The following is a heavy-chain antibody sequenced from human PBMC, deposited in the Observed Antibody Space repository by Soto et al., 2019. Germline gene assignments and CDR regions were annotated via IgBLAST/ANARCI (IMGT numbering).Heavy chain of an antibody. CDR3: ARGSVSYHNYYFDL. D-gene: IGHD1-26*01. J-gene: IGHJ2*01. CDR1: GYTFTSYG. CDR2: ISAYNGNT. V-gene: IGHV1-18*01. Sequence: QVQLVQSGPEVKTPGASVKVSCKASGYTFTSYGISWVRQAPGEGPEWMGWISAYNGNTYYAHKLQGRVTMTTDTSKSTAYMALRSLRSDDTAVYYCARGSVSYHNYYFDLWGRGTLVTVSS.